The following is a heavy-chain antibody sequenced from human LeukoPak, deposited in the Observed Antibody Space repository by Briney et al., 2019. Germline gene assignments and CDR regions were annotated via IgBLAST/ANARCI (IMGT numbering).Heavy chain of an antibody. Sequence: GGSLRLSCVASGFTFSRHGMQWVRQAPGKGPEWVAVISHDGTVKHYSDSVKGRFSISRDSSDNTLFLQMNSLRAEDTAVYYCAKEMRECSSTCYDYWGQGTLATVSS. J-gene: IGHJ4*02. CDR1: GFTFSRHG. V-gene: IGHV3-30*18. CDR3: AKEMRECSSTCYDY. D-gene: IGHD2-2*01. CDR2: ISHDGTVK.